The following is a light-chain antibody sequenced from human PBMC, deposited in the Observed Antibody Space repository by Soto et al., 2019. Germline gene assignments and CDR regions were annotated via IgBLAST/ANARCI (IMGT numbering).Light chain of an antibody. V-gene: IGKV3-15*01. J-gene: IGKJ4*01. Sequence: EIVLTQSPATLSLSPGERATLSCRASQSVNTNLAWYQQKPGQAPRLLIYGASTRATGIPARFSGSGSGTEFTLTISSLQSEDFAVYYCQQYNTWPPATFGGGTKVDIK. CDR1: QSVNTN. CDR3: QQYNTWPPAT. CDR2: GAS.